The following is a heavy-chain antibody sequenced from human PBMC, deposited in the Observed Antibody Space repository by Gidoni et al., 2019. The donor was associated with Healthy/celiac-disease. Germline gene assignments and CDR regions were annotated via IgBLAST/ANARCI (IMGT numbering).Heavy chain of an antibody. CDR3: AKGRKQWLVTTQPFDY. CDR1: GFTFSRYG. D-gene: IGHD6-19*01. J-gene: IGHJ4*02. CDR2: ISYDGSNK. V-gene: IGHV3-30*18. Sequence: QVQLVESGGGVVQPGRSLRLSCAASGFTFSRYGMNWVRQAPGKGLEWVAVISYDGSNKYYADSVKGRFTISRDNSKNTLYLHMNSLRAEDTAVYYCAKGRKQWLVTTQPFDYWGQGTLVTVSS.